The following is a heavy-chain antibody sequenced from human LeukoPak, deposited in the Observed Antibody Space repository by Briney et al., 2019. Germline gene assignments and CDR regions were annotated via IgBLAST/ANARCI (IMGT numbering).Heavy chain of an antibody. CDR1: GFIVTNKY. CDR3: AGRYDSSGYPLH. Sequence: GGSLRLSCAASGFIVTNKYMSWVRQAPGKGLEWVSVIYSGGSTYYADSVKGRFTISRDNFKNTLYLQMNSLRAEDTAVYYCAGRYDSSGYPLHWGQGTLVTVSS. D-gene: IGHD3-22*01. CDR2: IYSGGST. V-gene: IGHV3-53*01. J-gene: IGHJ4*02.